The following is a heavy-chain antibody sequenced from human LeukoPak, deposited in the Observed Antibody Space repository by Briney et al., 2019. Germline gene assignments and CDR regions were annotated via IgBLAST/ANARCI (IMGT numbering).Heavy chain of an antibody. CDR2: IWHDGNNK. D-gene: IGHD6-19*01. J-gene: IGHJ4*02. V-gene: IGHV3-33*08. CDR1: GFTFSNNA. Sequence: PGGSLRLSCAASGFTFSNNAMSWVRQAPGKGLEWVAVIWHDGNNKYYADSVKGRFTISRDNSKNTLSLQMNSLRAEDTAVYYCARAHSSGAPFDYWGQGTLVTVSS. CDR3: ARAHSSGAPFDY.